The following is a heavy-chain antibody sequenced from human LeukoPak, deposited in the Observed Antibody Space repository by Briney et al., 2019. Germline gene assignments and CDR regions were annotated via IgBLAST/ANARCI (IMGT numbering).Heavy chain of an antibody. V-gene: IGHV1-69*05. Sequence: SVKVSCKASGGTFSSYAISWLRQAPGQGLEWMGGIIPIFGTANYAQKFQGRVTITTDESTSTAYMELSSLRSEDTAVYYCARDRSDFWSGYAPMDVWGKGTTVTVSS. J-gene: IGHJ6*03. CDR1: GGTFSSYA. CDR3: ARDRSDFWSGYAPMDV. CDR2: IIPIFGTA. D-gene: IGHD3-3*01.